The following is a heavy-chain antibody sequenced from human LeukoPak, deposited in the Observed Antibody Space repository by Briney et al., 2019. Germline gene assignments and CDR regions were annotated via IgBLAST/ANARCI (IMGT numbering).Heavy chain of an antibody. CDR2: IQKNGSEK. J-gene: IGHJ4*02. CDR1: GFGFTTYW. D-gene: IGHD6-13*01. CDR3: ARAAAGYYFDY. V-gene: IGHV3-7*05. Sequence: GGSLRLSCAASGFGFTTYWMTWVRQAPGKGLEWVANIQKNGSEKNYVESVKGRFTISRDNAENSLYLQMNSLRAEDTAVYYCARAAAGYYFDYWGQGTLVTVSS.